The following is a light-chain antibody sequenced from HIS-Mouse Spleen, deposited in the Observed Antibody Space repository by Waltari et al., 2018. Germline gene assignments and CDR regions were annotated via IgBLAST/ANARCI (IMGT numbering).Light chain of an antibody. CDR2: DVS. CDR3: CSYAGSYV. J-gene: IGLJ2*01. V-gene: IGLV2-11*01. Sequence: QSALTQPRSVSGSPGQSVTISCTGTSSDVGGYNYVSWYQQHPGKAPKLMIYDVSKRPSGVPDRVSGSKSGNTASLTISGLQAEDEADYYCCSYAGSYVFGGGTKLTVL. CDR1: SSDVGGYNY.